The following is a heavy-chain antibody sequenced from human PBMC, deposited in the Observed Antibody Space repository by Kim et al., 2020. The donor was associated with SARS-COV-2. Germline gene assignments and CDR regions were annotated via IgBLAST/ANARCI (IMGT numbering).Heavy chain of an antibody. Sequence: SVKVSCKASGGTFSSYAISGVRQAPGQGLEWMGGIIPIFGTANYAQKFQGRVTITADESTSTAYMELSSLRSEDTAVYYCARAGYCSSTSCFYYYYYGMHVWGQGTTVTVSS. CDR2: IIPIFGTA. CDR1: GGTFSSYA. V-gene: IGHV1-69*13. CDR3: ARAGYCSSTSCFYYYYYGMHV. J-gene: IGHJ6*02. D-gene: IGHD2-2*03.